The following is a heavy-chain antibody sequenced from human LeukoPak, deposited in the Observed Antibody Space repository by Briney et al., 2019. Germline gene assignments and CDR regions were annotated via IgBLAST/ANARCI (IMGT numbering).Heavy chain of an antibody. CDR2: IYYSVST. J-gene: IGHJ4*02. Sequence: SQTLSLTCTVSGGSISSYYCSWIRQPPGKGLEWIGYIYYSVSTNTNPPLKRRVTISVDTSQKQFSLKLSSVTAAGTAAYYCARFKALIVGATEDYYFDYWGQGTLVTVSS. V-gene: IGHV4-59*01. CDR1: GGSISSYY. CDR3: ARFKALIVGATEDYYFDY. D-gene: IGHD1-26*01.